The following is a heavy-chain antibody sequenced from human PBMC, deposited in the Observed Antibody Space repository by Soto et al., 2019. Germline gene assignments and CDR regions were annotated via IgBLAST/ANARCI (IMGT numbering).Heavy chain of an antibody. CDR2: IYYSGST. D-gene: IGHD6-19*01. CDR1: GGSISSYY. J-gene: IGHJ3*02. Sequence: QVQLQESGPGLVKPSETLSLTCTVSGGSISSYYWSWIRQPPGKGLEWIGYIYYSGSTNYNPSLKSRVTVXXDXSXRQFSLKLSSVTAADTAVYYCARGPGSGWYDDAFDIWGQGTMVTVSS. CDR3: ARGPGSGWYDDAFDI. V-gene: IGHV4-59*01.